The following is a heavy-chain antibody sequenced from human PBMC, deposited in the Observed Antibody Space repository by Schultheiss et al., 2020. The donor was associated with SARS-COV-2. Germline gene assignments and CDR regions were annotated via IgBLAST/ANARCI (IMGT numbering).Heavy chain of an antibody. CDR2: IYYSGST. J-gene: IGHJ4*02. V-gene: IGHV4-61*01. CDR1: GGSISSSSYY. CDR3: ARGSSRGWVVTAIPPLDY. Sequence: SQTLSLTCTVSGGSISSSSYYWSWIRQPPGKGLEWIGYIYYSGSTNYNPSLKSRVTISVDTSKNQFSLKLSSVTAADTAVYYCARGSSRGWVVTAIPPLDYWGQGTLVTVSS. D-gene: IGHD2-21*02.